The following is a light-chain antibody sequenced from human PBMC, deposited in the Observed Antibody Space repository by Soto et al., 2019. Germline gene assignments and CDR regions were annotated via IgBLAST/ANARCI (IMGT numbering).Light chain of an antibody. V-gene: IGKV1-39*01. CDR3: QQSYSIPRT. Sequence: DIQMSQPPSSLSASVGDRVTITCRASQTINTYLNWYQQKLGKAPKLLIYAAFTLQSGVPSRFSGSGSGTDFTLTISSLQPEDFATYYCQQSYSIPRTFGQGTNLQIK. CDR2: AAF. CDR1: QTINTY. J-gene: IGKJ2*01.